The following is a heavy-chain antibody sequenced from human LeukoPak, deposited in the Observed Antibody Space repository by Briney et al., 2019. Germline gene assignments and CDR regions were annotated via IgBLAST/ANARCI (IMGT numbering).Heavy chain of an antibody. CDR3: ARGPMYYDVLTFSQYFDF. CDR2: INHSGVT. Sequence: PGGSLRLSCAASGFTFSSYSMNWIRQPPGKGLEWIGEINHSGVTNYSPSLKSRVVISVDTSERQFSLKLRSVTAADTAVYYCARGPMYYDVLTFSQYFDFWGQGNLVTVSS. J-gene: IGHJ4*02. CDR1: GFTFSSYS. D-gene: IGHD3-9*01. V-gene: IGHV4-34*01.